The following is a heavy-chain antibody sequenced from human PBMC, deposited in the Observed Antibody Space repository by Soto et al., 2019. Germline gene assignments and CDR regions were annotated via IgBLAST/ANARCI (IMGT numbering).Heavy chain of an antibody. CDR1: GGSVSSYY. V-gene: IGHV4-59*02. J-gene: IGHJ4*02. CDR3: ARDKGSFDY. CDR2: IYYSGST. Sequence: SETLSLTCTVSGGSVSSYYWSWIRQPPGKGLEWIGYIYYSGSTNYNPSLKSRVTISVDTSKNQFSLKLSSVTAADTAVYYCARDKGSFDYWGQGTLVTVSS.